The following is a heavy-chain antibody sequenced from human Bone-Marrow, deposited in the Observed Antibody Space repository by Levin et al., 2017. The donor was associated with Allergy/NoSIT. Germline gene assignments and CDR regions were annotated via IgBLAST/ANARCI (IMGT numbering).Heavy chain of an antibody. V-gene: IGHV3-30*09. CDR2: ISYDGHTD. CDR1: GFTFNKYA. J-gene: IGHJ6*02. D-gene: IGHD4-23*01. CDR3: ARDRWLKTSSESCGMDV. Sequence: GGSLRLSCTASGFTFNKYAMHWVRQAPGKGLEWVAVISYDGHTDYYADSVKGRFVIARDNSKDTLILQMNSLRTDDTAVYYCARDRWLKTSSESCGMDVWGQGSTVAVSS.